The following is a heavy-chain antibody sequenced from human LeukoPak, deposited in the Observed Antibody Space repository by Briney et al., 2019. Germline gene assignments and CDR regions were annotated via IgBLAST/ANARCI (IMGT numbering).Heavy chain of an antibody. CDR1: GGSISRYY. CDR2: VSYSGTP. Sequence: PSETLSLTCTVSGGSISRYYWSWIRQPPGKGLEWVGYVSYSGTPDYNPSLKSRATISLDTSRNQFSLQLRSVTAADTAEYYCARQKWDRLTYYYYGMDVWGQGTTVTVSS. D-gene: IGHD1-26*01. V-gene: IGHV4-59*08. J-gene: IGHJ6*02. CDR3: ARQKWDRLTYYYYGMDV.